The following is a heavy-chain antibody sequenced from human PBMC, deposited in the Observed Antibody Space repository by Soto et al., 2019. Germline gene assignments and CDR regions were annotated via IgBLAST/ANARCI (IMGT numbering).Heavy chain of an antibody. CDR3: ARAGYSYGPRYYGMDV. CDR2: IYYSGST. V-gene: IGHV4-31*03. D-gene: IGHD5-18*01. J-gene: IGHJ6*02. Sequence: TLSLTCTVSGGSISSGGYYWSWIRQHPGKGLEWIGYIYYSGSTYYNPSLKSRVTISVDTSKNQFSLKLSSVTAADTAVYYCARAGYSYGPRYYGMDVWGQGTTVTVSS. CDR1: GGSISSGGYY.